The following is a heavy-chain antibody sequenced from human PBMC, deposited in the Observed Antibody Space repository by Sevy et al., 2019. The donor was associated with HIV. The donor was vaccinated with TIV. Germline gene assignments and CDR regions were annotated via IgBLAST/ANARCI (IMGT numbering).Heavy chain of an antibody. CDR3: ARDSSARSDSGLSSSWVFAFDI. J-gene: IGHJ3*02. Sequence: GGSLRLSCAASGFTFSSYWMHWVRQAPGKGLVWVSRINSVGSDTHNADSVKGRFTISRDNAEKTLYLQMNSLRAEDTALYFCARDSSARSDSGLSSSWVFAFDIWGQGTMVTVSS. D-gene: IGHD6-13*01. V-gene: IGHV3-74*01. CDR2: INSVGSDT. CDR1: GFTFSSYW.